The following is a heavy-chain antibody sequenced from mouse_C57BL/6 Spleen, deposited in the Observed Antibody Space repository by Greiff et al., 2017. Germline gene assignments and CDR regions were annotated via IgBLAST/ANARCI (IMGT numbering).Heavy chain of an antibody. CDR3: ARDKIWFDY. J-gene: IGHJ2*01. V-gene: IGHV1-52*01. CDR2: IDPSDSGT. Sequence: QVQLQQPGAELVRPGSSVKLSCKASGYTFTSYWMHWVKQRPIQGLEWIGNIDPSDSGTHYNQKFKDKATLTVDKSSSTAYMQLSSLTSEDSAVYYCARDKIWFDYWGQGTTLTVSS. CDR1: GYTFTSYW.